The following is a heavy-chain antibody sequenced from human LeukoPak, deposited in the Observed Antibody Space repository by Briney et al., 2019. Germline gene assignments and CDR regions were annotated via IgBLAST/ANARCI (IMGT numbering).Heavy chain of an antibody. D-gene: IGHD3-22*01. CDR1: GYTFTGYY. V-gene: IGHV1-2*02. J-gene: IGHJ6*02. CDR3: ASATLYYYDSSGYYPATYGMDV. CDR2: INPNSGGT. Sequence: GASVKVSCKASGYTFTGYYMHWVRQAPGQGLEWMGWINPNSGGTNYAQKFQGRVTMTRDTSISTAYMELSRLRSDDTAVYYCASATLYYYDSSGYYPATYGMDVWGQGTTVTVSS.